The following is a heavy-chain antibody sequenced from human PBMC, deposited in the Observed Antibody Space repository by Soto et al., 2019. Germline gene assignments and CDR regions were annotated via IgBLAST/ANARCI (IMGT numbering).Heavy chain of an antibody. Sequence: GESLKIACKGSGCSFTSYWIGCVRQMPGRGLEWMGIIYPGDSDTRYSPSFQGQVTISADKSISTAYLQWSSLKASDTAMYYCARSLTGYYNPFDYWGQGTLVTVSS. D-gene: IGHD3-9*01. J-gene: IGHJ4*02. CDR1: GCSFTSYW. V-gene: IGHV5-51*01. CDR2: IYPGDSDT. CDR3: ARSLTGYYNPFDY.